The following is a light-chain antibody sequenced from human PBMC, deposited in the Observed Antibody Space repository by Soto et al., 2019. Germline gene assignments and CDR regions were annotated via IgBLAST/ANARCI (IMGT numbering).Light chain of an antibody. J-gene: IGKJ5*01. CDR3: HQRNSYLLT. CDR2: DSS. V-gene: IGKV1-39*01. Sequence: DIQLTQSPSSLSASVGDRITITCRASQSISTYLNWYQQKPGEAPTLLVYDSSTLQSGVPSRFSGSGFGAEFTLPVSSLQPEAFAPSHCHQRNSYLLTSGQGTR. CDR1: QSISTY.